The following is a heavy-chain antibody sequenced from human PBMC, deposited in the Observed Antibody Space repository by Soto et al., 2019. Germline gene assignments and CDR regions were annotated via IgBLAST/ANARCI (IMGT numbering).Heavy chain of an antibody. D-gene: IGHD6-13*01. J-gene: IGHJ4*02. CDR3: ARRAAAGFFLYYFDY. CDR2: IKQDGSEK. CDR1: GFTFSSYW. V-gene: IGHV3-7*01. Sequence: EVQLVESGGGLVQPGGSLRLSCAASGFTFSSYWMNWVRQAPGKGLEWVANIKQDGSEKYYVDSVKGRFTISRDNAKNSLYLQMNSLRAEDTAVYYCARRAAAGFFLYYFDYWGQGTLVTVSS.